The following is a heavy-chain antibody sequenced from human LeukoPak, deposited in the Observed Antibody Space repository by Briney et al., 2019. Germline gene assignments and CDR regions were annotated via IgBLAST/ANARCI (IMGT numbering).Heavy chain of an antibody. Sequence: SETLSLTCTVSGGSISSSSYYWGWIRQPPGKGLEWIGSIYYSGSTYYNPSLKSRVTISVDTSKNQFSLKLSSVTAADTAVYYCARHWRNYYYYGMDVWGQGTTVTVSS. CDR1: GGSISSSSYY. CDR2: IYYSGST. V-gene: IGHV4-39*01. CDR3: ARHWRNYYYYGMDV. J-gene: IGHJ6*02.